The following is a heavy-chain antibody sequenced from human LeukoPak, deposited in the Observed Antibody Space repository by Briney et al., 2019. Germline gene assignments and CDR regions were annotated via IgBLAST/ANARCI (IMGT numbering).Heavy chain of an antibody. Sequence: ASVKVSCKASGGTFSSYAISWVRQAPGQGLEWMGGIIPIFGTANYAQKFQGRVTITADESTSTAYMELSSLRSDDPAVYYRARGYGSGSSTSFDYWGQGTLVTVSS. CDR1: GGTFSSYA. CDR3: ARGYGSGSSTSFDY. V-gene: IGHV1-69*13. CDR2: IIPIFGTA. D-gene: IGHD3-10*01. J-gene: IGHJ4*02.